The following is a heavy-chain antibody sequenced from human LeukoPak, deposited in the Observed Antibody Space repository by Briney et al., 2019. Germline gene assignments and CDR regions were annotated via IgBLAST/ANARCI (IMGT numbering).Heavy chain of an antibody. J-gene: IGHJ5*02. CDR2: ISWNSASL. V-gene: IGHV3-9*01. CDR1: GFKFNDHA. Sequence: PGGSLRLSCAASGFKFNDHAMHWIRQVPGKGLEWVSGISWNSASLGYADSVKGRVTISRDNAKNSLYLQTNSLRLEDTALYYCARGPYGGYERGWFDPWGQGTLVTVSS. CDR3: ARGPYGGYERGWFDP. D-gene: IGHD5-12*01.